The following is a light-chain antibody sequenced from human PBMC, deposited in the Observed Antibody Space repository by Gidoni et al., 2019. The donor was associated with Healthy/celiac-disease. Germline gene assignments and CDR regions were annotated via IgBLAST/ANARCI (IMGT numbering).Light chain of an antibody. J-gene: IGLJ1*01. CDR3: SSYTSSSTVYV. CDR1: SSDVGGYNY. V-gene: IGLV2-14*01. Sequence: QSALTQPASVSRSPGQSITISCTGTSSDVGGYNYVSWYQQHPGKAPKLMIYDVSNRLSGVSNRFSGSKSGNTASLTISGLQAEDEADYYCSSYTSSSTVYVFGTGTKVTVL. CDR2: DVS.